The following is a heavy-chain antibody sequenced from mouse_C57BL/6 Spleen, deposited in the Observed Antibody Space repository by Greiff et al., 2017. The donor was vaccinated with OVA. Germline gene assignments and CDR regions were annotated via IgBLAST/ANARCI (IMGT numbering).Heavy chain of an antibody. Sequence: EVQLVESGGDLVKPGGSLKLSCAASGFTFSSYGMSWVRQTPDKRLEWVATISSGGSYTYYPDSVKGRFTISRDNAKNTLYLQMSSLKSEDTAMYDCASLYHANSGGFAYWGQGTLVTVSA. CDR3: ASLYHANSGGFAY. J-gene: IGHJ3*01. CDR1: GFTFSSYG. CDR2: ISSGGSYT. D-gene: IGHD2-1*01. V-gene: IGHV5-6*01.